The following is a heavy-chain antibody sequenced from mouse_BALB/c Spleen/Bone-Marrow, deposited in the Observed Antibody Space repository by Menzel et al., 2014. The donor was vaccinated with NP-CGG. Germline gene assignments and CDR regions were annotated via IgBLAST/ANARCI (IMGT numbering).Heavy chain of an antibody. CDR2: IYPGGGYT. CDR3: ARGNGPYAMDY. V-gene: IGHV1-63*02. D-gene: IGHD1-1*02. CDR1: GYTFTNYW. J-gene: IGHJ4*01. Sequence: VQLQQSGAELVRPGTSVKISCKASGYTFTNYWLGWVKQRPGHGLEWIGDIYPGGGYTNYSEKFKGKATLTADTSSSTAYMQLSSLTSEDSAVYFCARGNGPYAMDYWGQGTSVTVSS.